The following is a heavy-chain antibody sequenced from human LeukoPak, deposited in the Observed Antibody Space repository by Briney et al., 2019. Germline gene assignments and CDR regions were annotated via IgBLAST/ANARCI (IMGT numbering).Heavy chain of an antibody. CDR2: ISAYNGNT. CDR1: GYTFTSYG. J-gene: IGHJ4*02. D-gene: IGHD2-2*02. V-gene: IGHV1-18*04. CDR3: ARSSKYQLLYRFDY. Sequence: ASVKVSCKASGYTFTSYGISWVRQASGLGLEWMGWISAYNGNTNYAQKLQGRVTMTTDTSTSTAYMELRSLRSDDTAVYYCARSSKYQLLYRFDYWGQGTLVTASS.